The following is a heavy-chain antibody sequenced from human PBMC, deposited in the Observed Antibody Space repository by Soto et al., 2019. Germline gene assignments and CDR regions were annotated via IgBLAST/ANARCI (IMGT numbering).Heavy chain of an antibody. CDR1: GFTFSSYA. J-gene: IGHJ4*02. Sequence: QVQLVESGGGVVQPGRSLRLSCAASGFTFSSYAMHWVRQAPGKGLEWVAVISYDGSNKYYADSVKGRFTISRDNSKNTLYLRMNSLRAEDTAVYYCARDSRSSSWYYFDYWGQGTLVPVSS. D-gene: IGHD6-13*01. CDR3: ARDSRSSSWYYFDY. V-gene: IGHV3-30-3*01. CDR2: ISYDGSNK.